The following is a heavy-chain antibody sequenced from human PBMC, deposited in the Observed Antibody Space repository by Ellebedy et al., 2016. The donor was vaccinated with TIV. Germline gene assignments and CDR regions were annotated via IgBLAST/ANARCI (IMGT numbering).Heavy chain of an antibody. V-gene: IGHV4-30-2*01. CDR2: IHHSGST. CDR1: GGSISSGGYS. J-gene: IGHJ6*02. CDR3: ASQRNYGSGSYYKDYYYYGMDV. D-gene: IGHD3-10*01. Sequence: LRLSCAVSGGSISSGGYSWSWIRQPPGKGLEWIGHIHHSGSTSYNPSLKSRVTIAADRSKNQFSLKLSSVTAADTAVYYCASQRNYGSGSYYKDYYYYGMDVWGQGTTVTVSS.